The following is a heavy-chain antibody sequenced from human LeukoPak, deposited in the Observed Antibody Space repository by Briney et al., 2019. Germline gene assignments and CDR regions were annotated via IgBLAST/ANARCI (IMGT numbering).Heavy chain of an antibody. Sequence: PGGSLRLSCAASGFTFRNYAMGWVRQAPGKGLECVSAISDDSSKTSYADSVKGRFTISRDYSKNTLYLQMNSLRAGDTAVYYCAKEGPDYGDYRSGDYFDFWGQGTLVTVSS. D-gene: IGHD4-17*01. CDR1: GFTFRNYA. CDR2: ISDDSSKT. V-gene: IGHV3-23*01. J-gene: IGHJ4*02. CDR3: AKEGPDYGDYRSGDYFDF.